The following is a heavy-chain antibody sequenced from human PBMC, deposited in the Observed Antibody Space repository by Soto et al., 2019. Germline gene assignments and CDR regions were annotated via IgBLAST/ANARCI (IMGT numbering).Heavy chain of an antibody. Sequence: SETLSLTCFVSGYSLTAGGYYWSWIRHHPGKGLEWIGSFYSSGSIIYNPSLRSRASISGDTSSNQFSMSLTSVTAADTARYYCARMYSSGSGWFHPWGQGTLVTVSS. CDR1: GYSLTAGGYY. CDR3: ARMYSSGSGWFHP. CDR2: FYSSGSI. D-gene: IGHD6-19*01. V-gene: IGHV4-31*03. J-gene: IGHJ5*02.